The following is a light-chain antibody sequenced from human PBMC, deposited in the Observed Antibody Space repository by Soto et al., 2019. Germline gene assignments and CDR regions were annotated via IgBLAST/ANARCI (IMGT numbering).Light chain of an antibody. CDR1: HDIKKY. J-gene: IGKJ5*01. Sequence: DIQMTQSPSSLSASVGDRVTITCQASHDIKKYLNWYQEKPGKAPKLLIYDASNLQTGVPSRFRGSGSGTHFTFTISSLQPEDIATYYCQRYDSLPPTFGQGTRLDIK. CDR2: DAS. V-gene: IGKV1-33*01. CDR3: QRYDSLPPT.